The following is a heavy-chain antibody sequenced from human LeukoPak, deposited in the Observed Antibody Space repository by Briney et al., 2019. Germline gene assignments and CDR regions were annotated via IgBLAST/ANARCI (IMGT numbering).Heavy chain of an antibody. Sequence: SETLSLTCTVSGGSISGDHWNWIRQPPGKGLEWIGYIYYSGNTNYNPSLKSRVTISVDTSKNQLSLKLSSVTAADTAVYYCARRNDFDIWGQGTMVTVSS. CDR1: GGSISGDH. V-gene: IGHV4-59*08. CDR3: ARRNDFDI. J-gene: IGHJ3*02. CDR2: IYYSGNT.